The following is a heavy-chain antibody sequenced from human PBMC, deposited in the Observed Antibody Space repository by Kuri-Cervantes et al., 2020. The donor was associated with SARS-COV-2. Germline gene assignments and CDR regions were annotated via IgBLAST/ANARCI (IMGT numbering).Heavy chain of an antibody. CDR1: GGSISSSSYY. Sequence: SETLSLTCTVSGGSISSSSYYWGWIRHPPGKGLGGVGSIYYSGSTYSNPTLKGSVTIAVDTSKNPFSLKLSSVTAADTAVYYGARHRRWGSIVARPGYFDYWGQGTLVTVSS. D-gene: IGHD6-6*01. V-gene: IGHV4-39*01. CDR2: IYYSGST. J-gene: IGHJ4*02. CDR3: ARHRRWGSIVARPGYFDY.